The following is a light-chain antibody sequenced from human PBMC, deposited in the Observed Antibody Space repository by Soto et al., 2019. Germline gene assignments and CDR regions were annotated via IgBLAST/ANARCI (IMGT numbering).Light chain of an antibody. Sequence: QSVLTQPASVSGSPGQSITISCAGTNSDIGAYNFVSWYQQHPGKAPKLIIYEVSHRPSGISNRFSGSKSGNTASLTISGLKPDDESDYYCSSYRSSSTPVFGGGTKLTVL. CDR2: EVS. V-gene: IGLV2-14*01. CDR3: SSYRSSSTPV. CDR1: NSDIGAYNF. J-gene: IGLJ3*02.